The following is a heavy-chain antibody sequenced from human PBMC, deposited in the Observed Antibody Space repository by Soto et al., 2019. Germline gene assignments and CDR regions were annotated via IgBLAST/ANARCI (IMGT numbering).Heavy chain of an antibody. D-gene: IGHD3-9*01. CDR2: INVDGTET. V-gene: IGHV3-74*01. CDR1: RFTFGSYW. J-gene: IGHJ6*01. CDR3: TRDRGASPTNYDRTV. Sequence: PGGSLRLSCTAPRFTFGSYWMHWVRQAPGKGLVWVSDINVDGTETWYADSVKGRFTRSSDKDNKTLCLYMAGLIVAETGVYFCTRDRGASPTNYDRTVWGRRTTVSVCS.